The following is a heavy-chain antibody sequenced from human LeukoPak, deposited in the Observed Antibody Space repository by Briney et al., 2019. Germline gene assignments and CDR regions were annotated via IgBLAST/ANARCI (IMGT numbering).Heavy chain of an antibody. CDR1: GGSISSSSYY. Sequence: SEALSLTCTVSGGSISSSSYYWGWIRQPPGKGLEWIGSIYYSGSTYYNPSLKSRATISVDTSKNQFSLKLSSVTAADTAVYYCASRDGYNYYANFDYWGQGTLVTVSS. V-gene: IGHV4-39*07. CDR3: ASRDGYNYYANFDY. CDR2: IYYSGST. D-gene: IGHD5-24*01. J-gene: IGHJ4*02.